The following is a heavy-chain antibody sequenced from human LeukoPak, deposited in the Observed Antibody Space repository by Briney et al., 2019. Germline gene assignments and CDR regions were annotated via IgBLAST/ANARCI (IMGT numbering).Heavy chain of an antibody. CDR3: ARGLYSRGWYHY. J-gene: IGHJ4*02. D-gene: IGHD6-19*01. CDR2: IIPIFGTA. V-gene: IGHV1-69*01. Sequence: SVKVSFKASGGTFSSYAISLVRQAPGQGLEWMGGIIPIFGTANYAQKFQGRVTITADESTSTAYMELSSLRSEDTAVYYCARGLYSRGWYHYWGQGTLVTVSS. CDR1: GGTFSSYA.